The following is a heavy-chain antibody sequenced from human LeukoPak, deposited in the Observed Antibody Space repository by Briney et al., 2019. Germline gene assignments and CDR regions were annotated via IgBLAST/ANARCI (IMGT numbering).Heavy chain of an antibody. D-gene: IGHD3-10*01. CDR3: ARDSAKRTFITMVRGVIAHWFDP. J-gene: IGHJ5*02. V-gene: IGHV4-38-2*02. CDR2: ISHSGST. CDR1: GYSISGGYY. Sequence: SETLSFTCTVSGYSISGGYYWGWIRQPPGKGLEWIGSISHSGSTYYNPSLKSRVTISVDTSKNQFSLRLSSVTAADTAVYYCARDSAKRTFITMVRGVIAHWFDPWGQGTLVTVSS.